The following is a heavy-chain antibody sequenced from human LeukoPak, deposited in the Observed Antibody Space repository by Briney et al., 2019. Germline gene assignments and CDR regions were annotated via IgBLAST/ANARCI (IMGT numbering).Heavy chain of an antibody. J-gene: IGHJ3*02. Sequence: SETLSLTCAVYGGSFSGYYWSWIRQPPGKGLEWIGYIYYSGSTNYNYSGSTNYNPSLKSRVTISVDTSKNQFSLKLSSVTAADTAVYYCARVSCSSTSCYKRNAFDIWGQGTMVTVSS. CDR3: ARVSCSSTSCYKRNAFDI. CDR1: GGSFSGYY. D-gene: IGHD2-2*02. CDR2: IYYSGSTNYNYSGST. V-gene: IGHV4-59*01.